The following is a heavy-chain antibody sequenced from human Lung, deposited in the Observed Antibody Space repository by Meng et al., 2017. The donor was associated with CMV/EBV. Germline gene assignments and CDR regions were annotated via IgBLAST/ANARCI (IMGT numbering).Heavy chain of an antibody. Sequence: LSCAASGFTFRSSWMHWVRQVPGKGLVWVSHINSDGSYTNYADCVKGRFTISRDNAKNTLYLQMISLRAEDAAIYYCARGSALNSHWGQGTLVTVSS. J-gene: IGHJ4*02. CDR3: ARGSALNSH. CDR2: INSDGSYT. CDR1: GFTFRSSW. D-gene: IGHD2-21*01. V-gene: IGHV3-74*01.